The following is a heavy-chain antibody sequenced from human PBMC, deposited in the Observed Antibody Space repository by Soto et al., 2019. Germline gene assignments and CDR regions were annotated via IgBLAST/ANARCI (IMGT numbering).Heavy chain of an antibody. CDR2: ISSDGSDK. D-gene: IGHD2-15*01. Sequence: VHLVESGGGVVQPGRSLRLSCAASGFSFSNCGMHWVRQAPGKGLEWVAAISSDGSDKYYSQSVKGRFTISRDNSKNTLFLQMNSLRVEDTAVYYCVKGSEVARQELDYWGQGTLVTVSS. V-gene: IGHV3-30*18. J-gene: IGHJ4*02. CDR1: GFSFSNCG. CDR3: VKGSEVARQELDY.